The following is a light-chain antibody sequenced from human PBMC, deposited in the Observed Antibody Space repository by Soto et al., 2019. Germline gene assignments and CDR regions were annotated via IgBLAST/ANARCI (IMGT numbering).Light chain of an antibody. V-gene: IGKV3-15*01. CDR2: GIS. Sequence: EIVMTQSPATLSVSPGETATLSCRASRSLTSYLAWYQQKPDQAPRLLIYGISTRATDIPARFSGSGSGTEFTLTISSLQSEDFAVYYCQQYNNWPLTFGGGTKVEIK. J-gene: IGKJ4*01. CDR3: QQYNNWPLT. CDR1: RSLTSY.